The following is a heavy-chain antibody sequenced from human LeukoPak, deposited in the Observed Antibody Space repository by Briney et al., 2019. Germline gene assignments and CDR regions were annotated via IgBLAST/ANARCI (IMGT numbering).Heavy chain of an antibody. J-gene: IGHJ5*02. CDR2: ISGSGGSI. CDR1: GFTFSNYA. CDR3: AKEGRAGYYGSGSYYSMT. V-gene: IGHV3-23*01. Sequence: PGGSLRLSCAASGFTFSNYAMSWVRQAPGKGLEWVSAISGSGGSIYYADSVRGRFTISRDNSRNTLYLQMNSLRAEDSAVYYCAKEGRAGYYGSGSYYSMTWGQGTLVTVSS. D-gene: IGHD3-10*01.